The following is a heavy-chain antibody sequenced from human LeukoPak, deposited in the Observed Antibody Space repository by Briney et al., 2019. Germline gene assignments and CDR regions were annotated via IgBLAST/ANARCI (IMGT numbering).Heavy chain of an antibody. CDR2: IKLDGSEK. D-gene: IGHD3-3*01. J-gene: IGHJ4*02. V-gene: IGHV3-7*03. Sequence: GGSLRLSCEGSAFIFSGHWMNWVRQAPGKGLEWVANIKLDGSEKNYVDSVKGRFTISRDNTKNSLYLQMNSLRVEDTAVFYCARDQYDTWSRRGNFDSWGQGTLVIVSS. CDR1: AFIFSGHW. CDR3: ARDQYDTWSRRGNFDS.